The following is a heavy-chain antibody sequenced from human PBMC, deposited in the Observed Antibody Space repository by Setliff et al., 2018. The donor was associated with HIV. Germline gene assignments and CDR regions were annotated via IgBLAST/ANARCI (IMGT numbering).Heavy chain of an antibody. CDR1: GHTFTNVD. Sequence: GASVKVSCKASGHTFTNVDIHWLRRATGQGLEWMGWMNPNTGVSGYALKFQGRVTITADESTSTAYMELSSLRSEDTAIYYCARDPYGYCTTTTCYVPGYWGQGTLVTVSS. V-gene: IGHV1-8*01. J-gene: IGHJ4*02. CDR3: ARDPYGYCTTTTCYVPGY. CDR2: MNPNTGVS. D-gene: IGHD2-2*03.